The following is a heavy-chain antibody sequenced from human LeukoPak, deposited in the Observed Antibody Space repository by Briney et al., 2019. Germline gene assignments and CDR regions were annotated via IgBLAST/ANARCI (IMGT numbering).Heavy chain of an antibody. D-gene: IGHD6-13*01. CDR3: VRGIEAAGFDY. CDR2: IYTSGST. CDR1: GGFISSFY. V-gene: IGHV4-4*07. Sequence: SETLSLTCTVSGGFISSFYWSWIRQPAGKGLEWIGRIYTSGSTNYNPSLKSRVTMSVDTSKNQFSLKLSSVTAADTAVYYCVRGIEAAGFDYWGQGTLVTVSS. J-gene: IGHJ4*02.